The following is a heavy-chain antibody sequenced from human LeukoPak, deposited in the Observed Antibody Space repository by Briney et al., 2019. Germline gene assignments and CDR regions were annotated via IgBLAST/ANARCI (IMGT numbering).Heavy chain of an antibody. CDR2: IGTTSTFI. V-gene: IGHV3-21*01. D-gene: IGHD4-17*01. CDR3: ARTTRYYFDY. Sequence: GGSLRLSCAASGFTFTSYTMNWVRQAPGKGLEWVASIGTTSTFIHYADSVKGRFTISRDNAQDSLFLQMNSLGAEDTAVYYCARTTRYYFDYWGQGTLVTVSS. J-gene: IGHJ4*02. CDR1: GFTFTSYT.